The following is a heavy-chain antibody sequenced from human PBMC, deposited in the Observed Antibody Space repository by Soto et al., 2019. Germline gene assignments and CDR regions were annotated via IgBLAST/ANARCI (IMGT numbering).Heavy chain of an antibody. V-gene: IGHV4-4*07. CDR1: GGSISEKY. Sequence: SETLSLTCIVSGGSISEKYWNWVRQPPGKGLEWIGLIFANGHTDYNPSLKSRATMSVDASKNQFSLRLTSMTAADTAVYYCVASLAASGLNWLDPWGRGTLVTVSS. CDR3: VASLAASGLNWLDP. CDR2: IFANGHT. D-gene: IGHD6-13*01. J-gene: IGHJ5*02.